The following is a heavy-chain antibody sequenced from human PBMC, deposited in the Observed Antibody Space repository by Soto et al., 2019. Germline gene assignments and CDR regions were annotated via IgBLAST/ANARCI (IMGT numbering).Heavy chain of an antibody. J-gene: IGHJ4*02. D-gene: IGHD4-17*01. CDR3: ARSLTTLTTLLDY. CDR2: INPNGGT. CDR1: GYTLTDNY. Sequence: QVQLVQSGAEVKRPGASVKVSCKASGYTLTDNYMHWVREAPGQGLEWMGWINPNGGTNYAKKFQGRVTMTRDTSISTAYMELSRVRSDDTAVYYCARSLTTLTTLLDYWGQGTLVTVSS. V-gene: IGHV1-2*02.